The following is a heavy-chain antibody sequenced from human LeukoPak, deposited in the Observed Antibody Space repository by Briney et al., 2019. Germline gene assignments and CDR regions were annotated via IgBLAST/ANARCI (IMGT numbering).Heavy chain of an antibody. J-gene: IGHJ4*02. Sequence: PGGSLRLSCAASGFTFSSYAMNWVRQAPGKGLEWVSGTGSTGVSTFYADSVKGRFTVSRDNTKNTLSLQMNSLRGEDPAVYYCSKDPGVLPAHYCFCWGRGTLVTVPS. CDR2: TGSTGVST. V-gene: IGHV3-23*01. D-gene: IGHD2-2*01. CDR3: SKDPGVLPAHYCFC. CDR1: GFTFSSYA.